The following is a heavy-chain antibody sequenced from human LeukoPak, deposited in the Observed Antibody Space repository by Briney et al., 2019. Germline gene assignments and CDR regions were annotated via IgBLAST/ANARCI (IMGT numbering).Heavy chain of an antibody. V-gene: IGHV1-24*01. CDR1: GYTLTELS. CDR2: FDPEDGET. Sequence: ASVKVSCKVSGYTLTELSMHWVRQAPGKGLEWMGGFDPEDGETIYAQKFQGRVTMTEDTSTDTAYMELSSLRSEDTAVYYCAIGDLRYFGWSTGRYYGMDVWGKGTTVTVSS. CDR3: AIGDLRYFGWSTGRYYGMDV. J-gene: IGHJ6*04. D-gene: IGHD3-9*01.